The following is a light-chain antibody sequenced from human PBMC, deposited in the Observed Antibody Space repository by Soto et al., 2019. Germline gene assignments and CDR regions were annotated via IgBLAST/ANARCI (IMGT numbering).Light chain of an antibody. V-gene: IGLV1-51*01. CDR3: GTWDSSLSAGGV. Sequence: QSVLTQPPSVSAAPGQNVTISCSGTSSNIGNHYVSWYQQVPGTAPKLLIYDNNKRPSGIPDRFSGSKSGSSATLGITGLQTGDEADYYCGTWDSSLSAGGVFGSGTKLTVL. CDR2: DNN. J-gene: IGLJ1*01. CDR1: SSNIGNHY.